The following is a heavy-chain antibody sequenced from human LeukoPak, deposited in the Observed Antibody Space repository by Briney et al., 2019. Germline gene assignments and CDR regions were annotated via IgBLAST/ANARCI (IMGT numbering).Heavy chain of an antibody. D-gene: IGHD2-2*01. V-gene: IGHV1-69*04. Sequence: PSGRFSCRLPGATFTGFALTWVGQPPGQGLGWRGGLVLILGIANYAQKFQGRVTITADKSTSTAYMELSSLRSEDTAVYYCARDSLGYCSSTSCRPSYYWGQGTLVTVSS. J-gene: IGHJ4*02. CDR2: LVLILGIA. CDR1: GATFTGFA. CDR3: ARDSLGYCSSTSCRPSYY.